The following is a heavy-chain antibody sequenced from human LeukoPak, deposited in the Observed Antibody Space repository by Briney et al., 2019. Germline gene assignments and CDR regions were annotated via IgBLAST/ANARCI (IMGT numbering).Heavy chain of an antibody. J-gene: IGHJ5*02. CDR3: ARDVHGDYGSGWFDP. Sequence: ASVKVSCKTSGCTFNNSAISWVRQAPGQGLEWLGGIMPLFGTAGYAQKFQGRVTITKDESTRTVYLELISLTSDDTAVYYCARDVHGDYGSGWFDPWGQGTLVSVSS. CDR1: GCTFNNSA. V-gene: IGHV1-69*05. CDR2: IMPLFGTA. D-gene: IGHD4-17*01.